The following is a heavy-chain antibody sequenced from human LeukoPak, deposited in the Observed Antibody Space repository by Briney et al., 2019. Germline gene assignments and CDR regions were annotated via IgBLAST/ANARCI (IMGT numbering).Heavy chain of an antibody. CDR2: INHSGST. CDR3: ARGVSLWFGEFYFDY. J-gene: IGHJ4*02. D-gene: IGHD3-10*01. Sequence: SETLSLTRAVYGGSFSGYYWSWIRQPPGKGLEWIGEINHSGSTNYNPSLKSRVTISVDTSKNQFSLKLSSVTAADTAVYYCARGVSLWFGEFYFDYWGQGTLVTVSS. CDR1: GGSFSGYY. V-gene: IGHV4-34*01.